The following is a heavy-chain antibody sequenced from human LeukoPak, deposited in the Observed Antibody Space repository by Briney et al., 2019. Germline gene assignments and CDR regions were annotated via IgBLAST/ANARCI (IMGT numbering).Heavy chain of an antibody. CDR2: SRNKAKSYST. D-gene: IGHD6-19*01. Sequence: GGSLRLSCVASGFTFSDHYIDWVRQAPGKGLEWVGRSRNKAKSYSTDYAASVKGRFTISRDDSRNSLYLQMNSLKSEDTAIYYCARDSSGDYWGHGTLVTVSS. V-gene: IGHV3-72*01. J-gene: IGHJ4*01. CDR1: GFTFSDHY. CDR3: ARDSSGDY.